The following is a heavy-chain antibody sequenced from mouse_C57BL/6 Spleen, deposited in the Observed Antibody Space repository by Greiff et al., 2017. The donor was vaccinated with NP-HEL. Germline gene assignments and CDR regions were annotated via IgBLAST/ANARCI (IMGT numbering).Heavy chain of an antibody. V-gene: IGHV1-82*01. CDR2: IYPGDGDT. Sequence: QVQLKESGPELVKPGASVKISCKASGYAFSSSWMNWVKQRPGKGLEWIGRIYPGDGDTNYNGKFKGKATLTADKSSSTAYMQLSSLTSEDSAVYFCDYYGSSYEYFDVWGTGTTVTVSS. CDR1: GYAFSSSW. D-gene: IGHD1-1*01. J-gene: IGHJ1*03. CDR3: DYYGSSYEYFDV.